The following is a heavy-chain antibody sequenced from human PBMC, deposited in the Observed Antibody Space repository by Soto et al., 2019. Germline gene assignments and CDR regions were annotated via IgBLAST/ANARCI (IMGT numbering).Heavy chain of an antibody. V-gene: IGHV3-30*18. J-gene: IGHJ4*02. D-gene: IGHD6-19*01. Sequence: PGGSQRRSSSGERFSFSEDAIHWIRQAPGKGLEWAAVVSHDGRNTHYADSVKGRFTISRDSSKDTVSLEMTSLRAEDTAVYYCAKGGRQWLVTSDFNYWGQGALVTVSS. CDR3: AKGGRQWLVTSDFNY. CDR2: VSHDGRNT. CDR1: RFSFSEDA.